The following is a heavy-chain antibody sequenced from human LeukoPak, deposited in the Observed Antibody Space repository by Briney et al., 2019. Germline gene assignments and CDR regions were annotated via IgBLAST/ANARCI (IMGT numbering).Heavy chain of an antibody. CDR2: INSDGSST. CDR1: GFTFSSYW. Sequence: GGSLRLSCAASGFTFSSYWMHWVRQAPGKGLVWVSRINSDGSSTSYADSVKGRFTISRDNAKNTLYLQMNRLRAEDTAVYCCARDGIAAAGIRGFYGYWGQGTLVTVSS. CDR3: ARDGIAAAGIRGFYGY. J-gene: IGHJ4*02. V-gene: IGHV3-74*01. D-gene: IGHD6-13*01.